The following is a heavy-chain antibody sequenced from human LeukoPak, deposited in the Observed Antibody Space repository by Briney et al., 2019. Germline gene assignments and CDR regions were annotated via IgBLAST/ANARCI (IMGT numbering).Heavy chain of an antibody. D-gene: IGHD5-24*01. CDR2: ISPGGQTT. Sequence: GGSLRLSCAASGFTFSDYHMNWICQAPGKGLEWISYISPGGQTTYFADSVKGRVTLSRDNAKNSLYLQMNSLRVEDTAVYYCARDYKYAFDNWGQGTLVTVSS. V-gene: IGHV3-11*04. J-gene: IGHJ4*02. CDR1: GFTFSDYH. CDR3: ARDYKYAFDN.